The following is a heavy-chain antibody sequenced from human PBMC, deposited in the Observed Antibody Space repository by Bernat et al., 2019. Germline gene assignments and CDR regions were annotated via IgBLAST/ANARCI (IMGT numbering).Heavy chain of an antibody. CDR2: ISGSGGST. V-gene: IGHV3-23*04. Sequence: EVQLVDSGGGLVQPGGSLRLSCAASGFTFSSYAMSWFRQAPRKGLEWVSVISGSGGSTNYADSVKGRFTISRDSSKNTLYLQMNSLRAEDEAVYYYAKVRVATKGGFDYWGQGTLVTVSS. CDR3: AKVRVATKGGFDY. J-gene: IGHJ4*02. CDR1: GFTFSSYA. D-gene: IGHD5-12*01.